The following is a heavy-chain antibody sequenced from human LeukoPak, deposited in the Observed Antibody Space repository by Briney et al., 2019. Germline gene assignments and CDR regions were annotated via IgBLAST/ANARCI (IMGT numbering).Heavy chain of an antibody. CDR1: KNSFTKSW. V-gene: IGHV5-51*01. CDR2: IYPGDSDT. CDR3: SRFNTAYSYDDY. Sequence: GESLKISCQGSKNSFTKSWVAWVRQKPGKGLEWMGIIYPGDSDTRYSPSFQGQVTISADKSISTAYLQWSSLKASDTAMYYCSRFNTAYSYDDYWGQGTLITVSS. J-gene: IGHJ4*02. D-gene: IGHD5-18*01.